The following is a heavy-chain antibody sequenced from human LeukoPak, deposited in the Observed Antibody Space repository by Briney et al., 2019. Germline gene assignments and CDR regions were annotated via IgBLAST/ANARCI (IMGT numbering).Heavy chain of an antibody. J-gene: IGHJ3*01. Sequence: GGSLRLSCAASGFTFSDYSMNWVRQAPGRGLEWISYISSSSRTIYYAYSVKGRFTISRDNAKKSLYMQMNSLRAEDTAVYYCVRVGGAFDLWGQGTRVSVYS. CDR1: GFTFSDYS. CDR2: ISSSSRTI. CDR3: VRVGGAFDL. V-gene: IGHV3-48*01. D-gene: IGHD3-16*01.